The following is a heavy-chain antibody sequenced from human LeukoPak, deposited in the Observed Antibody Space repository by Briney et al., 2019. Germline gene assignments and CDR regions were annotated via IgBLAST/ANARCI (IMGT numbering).Heavy chain of an antibody. D-gene: IGHD3-22*01. V-gene: IGHV4-39*07. J-gene: IGHJ6*03. CDR2: IYYSGST. Sequence: SETLSLTCTVSGGSISSSSYYWGWIRLPPGKGLEWIGSIYYSGSTNYNPSLKSRVTISVDTSKNQFSLKLSSVTAADTAVYYCARDEYYYDSSGYPGAYYMDVWGKGTTVTVSS. CDR1: GGSISSSSYY. CDR3: ARDEYYYDSSGYPGAYYMDV.